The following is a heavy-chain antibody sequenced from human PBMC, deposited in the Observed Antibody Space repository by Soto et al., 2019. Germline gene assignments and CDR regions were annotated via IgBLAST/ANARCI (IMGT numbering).Heavy chain of an antibody. CDR1: GESFIGYY. CDR3: ARTDIVTTNCFDP. J-gene: IGHJ5*02. CDR2: INHRGSA. D-gene: IGHD5-12*01. V-gene: IGHV4-34*02. Sequence: QVHLQQWGAGLLKPSETLSLTCAVYGESFIGYYWTWIRQPPGKGLEWIGEINHRGSANYNPSLKSRVTISVDTSNYQFSLKLSSVTAADTSVYYCARTDIVTTNCFDPWGQGTLVTVSS.